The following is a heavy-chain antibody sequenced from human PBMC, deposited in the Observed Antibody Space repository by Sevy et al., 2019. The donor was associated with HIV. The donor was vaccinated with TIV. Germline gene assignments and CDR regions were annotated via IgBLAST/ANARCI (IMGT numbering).Heavy chain of an antibody. J-gene: IGHJ6*02. V-gene: IGHV3-74*01. CDR2: INSHGTIT. Sequence: GGSLRLSCAASGFTLSSHWMFWVRQGPGKGLVWVSHINSHGTITNYADSVRGRFTISRDNAKNTVYLQMDSLRAEDTAFYYCARGQVLRFFDWLTYGLDVWGQGTTVTVSS. D-gene: IGHD3-3*01. CDR3: ARGQVLRFFDWLTYGLDV. CDR1: GFTLSSHW.